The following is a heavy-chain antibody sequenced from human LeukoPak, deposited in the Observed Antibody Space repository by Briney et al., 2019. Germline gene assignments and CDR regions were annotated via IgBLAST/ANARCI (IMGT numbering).Heavy chain of an antibody. CDR1: GFTFSSYA. D-gene: IGHD5-12*01. Sequence: GGSLRLSCAASGFTFSSYAMSWVRQAPGKGLEWVSTITGSGGSTYYADSVKGRFTISRDNSKNTLYLQMNSLRAEDTAVYYCARGPSGYHNTGGQGTLVTVSS. CDR2: ITGSGGST. V-gene: IGHV3-23*01. CDR3: ARGPSGYHNT. J-gene: IGHJ4*02.